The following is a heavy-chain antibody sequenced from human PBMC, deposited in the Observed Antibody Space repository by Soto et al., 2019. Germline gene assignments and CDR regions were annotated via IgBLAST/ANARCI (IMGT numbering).Heavy chain of an antibody. CDR1: GFTFSSYS. J-gene: IGHJ3*02. CDR2: ISSSSSYI. Sequence: GGSLRLSCAASGFTFSSYSMNWVRQAPGKGLEWVSSISSSSSYIYYADSVKGRFTISRDNAKNALYLQMNSLRAEDTAVYYCARVRDGPGRRSAHDAFDIWGQGTMVTVSS. CDR3: ARVRDGPGRRSAHDAFDI. D-gene: IGHD3-10*01. V-gene: IGHV3-21*01.